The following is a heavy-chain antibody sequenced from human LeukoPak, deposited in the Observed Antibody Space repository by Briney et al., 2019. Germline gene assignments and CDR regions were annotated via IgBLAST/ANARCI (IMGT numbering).Heavy chain of an antibody. D-gene: IGHD6-6*01. CDR1: GYTFTSYY. CDR3: ARTGGGGSIAVRLHYYYMDV. V-gene: IGHV1-46*01. J-gene: IGHJ6*03. Sequence: ASVKVSCKASGYTFTSYYMHWVRQAPGQGLEWMGIINPSGGSTSYAQKFQGRVTMTRDTSTSTVYMELSSLRSEDTAVYYCARTGGGGSIAVRLHYYYMDVWGKGTTVTVSS. CDR2: INPSGGST.